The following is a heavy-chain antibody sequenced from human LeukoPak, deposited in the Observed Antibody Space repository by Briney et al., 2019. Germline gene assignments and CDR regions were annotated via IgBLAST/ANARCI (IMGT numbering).Heavy chain of an antibody. Sequence: SETLSLTCAVYGVSFSGYYWSWIRQPPGKGLEWIGEINHSGSTNYNPSLKSRVTISVDTSKNKFSLKLSCVPGAGTGVYYCATLVVTITLGWFVTWGQGTLGTVSS. CDR2: INHSGST. V-gene: IGHV4-34*01. J-gene: IGHJ5*02. CDR3: ATLVVTITLGWFVT. CDR1: GVSFSGYY. D-gene: IGHD5-12*01.